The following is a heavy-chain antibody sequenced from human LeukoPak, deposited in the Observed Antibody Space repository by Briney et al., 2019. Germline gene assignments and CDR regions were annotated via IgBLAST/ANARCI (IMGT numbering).Heavy chain of an antibody. J-gene: IGHJ6*02. CDR2: ISGSGGTT. CDR3: AKDTSGSTSYSYHYGMDV. V-gene: IGHV3-23*01. D-gene: IGHD1-26*01. Sequence: LSLTCTVSGGSINNYYWSWVRQAPGKGLEWVSVISGSGGTTYYADSVKGRFTISRDNSKSTLYLQMNSLRAEDTAVYYCAKDTSGSTSYSYHYGMDVWGQGTTVTVSS. CDR1: GGSINNYY.